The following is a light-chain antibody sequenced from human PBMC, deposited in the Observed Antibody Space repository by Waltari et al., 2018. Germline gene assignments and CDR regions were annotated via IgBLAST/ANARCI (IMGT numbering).Light chain of an antibody. Sequence: QSVLTQPPSVSAAPGQMVSISCSGDIGYNYVSWYQQVPGTAPKLVIQDNNKRPSGTPDRFSASKSATSATLVITGLQTGDEADYFCGSWINSLSTVVFGGRTKLTVL. J-gene: IGLJ2*01. CDR3: GSWINSLSTVV. CDR2: DNN. CDR1: IGYNY. V-gene: IGLV1-51*01.